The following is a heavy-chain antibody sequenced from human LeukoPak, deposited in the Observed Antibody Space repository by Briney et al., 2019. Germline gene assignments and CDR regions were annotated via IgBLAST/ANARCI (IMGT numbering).Heavy chain of an antibody. Sequence: ASVKVSCKASGYTFTSYDINWVRQATGQGLEWMGWMNPNSGNTGYAQKFQGRVTMTRDTSISTAYMELSRLRSDDTAVYYCARAHCSSTSCYADYYYYMDVWGKGTTVTISS. V-gene: IGHV1-8*01. D-gene: IGHD2-2*01. CDR1: GYTFTSYD. J-gene: IGHJ6*03. CDR2: MNPNSGNT. CDR3: ARAHCSSTSCYADYYYYMDV.